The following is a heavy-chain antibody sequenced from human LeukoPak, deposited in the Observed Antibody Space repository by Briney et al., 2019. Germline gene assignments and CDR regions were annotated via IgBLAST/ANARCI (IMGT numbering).Heavy chain of an antibody. CDR1: GYTLTELS. CDR2: FDPEDGET. V-gene: IGHV1-24*01. J-gene: IGHJ6*03. Sequence: ASVKVSCKVSGYTLTELSMHWVRQAPGKGLEWMGGFDPEDGETIYAQKFQGRVTMTEDTSTDTVYMELSSLRSEDTAVYYCARDLSSNRFVAYYMDVWGKGTTVTVSS. D-gene: IGHD1-14*01. CDR3: ARDLSSNRFVAYYMDV.